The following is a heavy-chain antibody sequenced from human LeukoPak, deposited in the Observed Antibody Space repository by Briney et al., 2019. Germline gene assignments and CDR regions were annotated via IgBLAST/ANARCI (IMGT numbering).Heavy chain of an antibody. V-gene: IGHV4-59*12. CDR1: GGSISSYY. D-gene: IGHD1-1*01. CDR3: AREAWNWNDFDY. CDR2: IYYSGST. J-gene: IGHJ4*02. Sequence: SETLSLTCTVSGGSISSYYWSWIRQPPGKGLEWIGYIYYSGSTNYNPSLKSRVTISVDTSKNQFSLKLSSVTAADTAVYYCAREAWNWNDFDYWGQGTLVTVSS.